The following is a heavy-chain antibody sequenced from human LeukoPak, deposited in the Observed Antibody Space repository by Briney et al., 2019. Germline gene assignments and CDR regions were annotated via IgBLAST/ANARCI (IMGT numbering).Heavy chain of an antibody. J-gene: IGHJ4*02. Sequence: ASVKVSCKASGYTFTGYYMHWVRQAPGKGLEWMGGFDPEDGETIYAQKFQGRVTMTEDTSTDTAYMELSSLRSEDTAVYYCATDSLTGYWGQGTLVTVSS. CDR2: FDPEDGET. CDR1: GYTFTGYY. CDR3: ATDSLTGY. V-gene: IGHV1-24*01.